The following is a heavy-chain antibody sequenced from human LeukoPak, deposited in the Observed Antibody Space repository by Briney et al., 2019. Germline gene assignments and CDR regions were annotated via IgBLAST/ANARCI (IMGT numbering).Heavy chain of an antibody. J-gene: IGHJ5*02. V-gene: IGHV4-31*03. CDR2: SYYSGST. CDR3: ARCGIAAASRFAT. D-gene: IGHD6-13*01. CDR1: VGFISSGGYY. Sequence: TLSLTCTVSVGFISSGGYYWRWIPQHPGKGLEWIGYSYYSGSTYYNQSLKGGVTISVDTTKNQFSLKLSYVAAADTAVYYCARCGIAAASRFATWGQGTMVTVSS.